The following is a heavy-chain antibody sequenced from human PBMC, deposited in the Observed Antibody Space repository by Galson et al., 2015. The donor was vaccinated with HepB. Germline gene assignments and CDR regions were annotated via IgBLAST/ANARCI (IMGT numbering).Heavy chain of an antibody. D-gene: IGHD6-13*01. CDR2: FDPEDGET. CDR3: ATDIERYGAAARTPYYYGMDV. CDR1: GYTLTELS. J-gene: IGHJ6*02. V-gene: IGHV1-24*01. Sequence: SVKVSCKVSGYTLTELSMHWVRQAPGKGLEWMGGFDPEDGETIYAQKFQGRVTMTEDTSTDTAYMELSSLRSEDTAVYYCATDIERYGAAARTPYYYGMDVWGQGTTVTVSS.